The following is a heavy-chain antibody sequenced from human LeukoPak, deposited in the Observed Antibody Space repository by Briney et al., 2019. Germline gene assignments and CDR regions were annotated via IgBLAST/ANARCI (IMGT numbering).Heavy chain of an antibody. CDR2: IRSKAYGGTT. V-gene: IGHV3-49*04. Sequence: GGSLRLSCAASGFTFSSYAMSWVRQAPGKGLEWVGFIRSKAYGGTTEYAASVKGRFTISRDDSKSIAYLQMNSLKTEDTAVYYCTRVYGDYELDYWGQGTLVTVSS. D-gene: IGHD4-17*01. J-gene: IGHJ4*02. CDR1: GFTFSSYA. CDR3: TRVYGDYELDY.